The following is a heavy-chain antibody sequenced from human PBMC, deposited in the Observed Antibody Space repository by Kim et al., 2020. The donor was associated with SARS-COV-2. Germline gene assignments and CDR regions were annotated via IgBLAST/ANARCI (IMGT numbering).Heavy chain of an antibody. V-gene: IGHV3-11*01. CDR1: GFSFSDYY. J-gene: IGHJ4*02. CDR3: ATRSYNSGWYAGGSHFGY. D-gene: IGHD6-19*01. CDR2: ISSSGKTI. Sequence: GGSLRLSCAASGFSFSDYYMSWIRQAPGKGLEWVSYISSSGKTIYHADSLKGRFTISRDNANNALYLQMNSLRAEDTAFYYCATRSYNSGWYAGGSHFGYCGQGTLLTVTS.